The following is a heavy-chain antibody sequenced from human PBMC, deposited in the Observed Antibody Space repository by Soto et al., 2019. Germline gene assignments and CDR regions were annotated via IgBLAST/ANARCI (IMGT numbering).Heavy chain of an antibody. CDR1: GGTFSSYS. CDR2: ISASNGNT. CDR3: ARANSSGGSGYYGY. Sequence: ASVNVSCKSSGGTFSSYSISWVRQAPGQGLECMGWISASNGNTNYAQKFQGRVTMTTDTSTSTAYMELRSLRSDDTAVYYCARANSSGGSGYYGYWGQGTLVTVSS. D-gene: IGHD3-22*01. V-gene: IGHV1-18*01. J-gene: IGHJ4*02.